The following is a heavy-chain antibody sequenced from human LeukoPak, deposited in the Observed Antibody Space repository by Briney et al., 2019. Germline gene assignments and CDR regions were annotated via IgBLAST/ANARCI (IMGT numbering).Heavy chain of an antibody. D-gene: IGHD1-7*01. CDR1: GITFSSYS. CDR2: ISSSSSYI. V-gene: IGHV3-21*01. CDR3: ARGLNWNYGWFDP. Sequence: GGSLRLSCAASGITFSSYSMNWVRQAPGKGLEWVSCISSSSSYIYYADSVKGRFTISRDNAKNSLYLQMNSLRAEDTAVYCCARGLNWNYGWFDPWGQGTLVTVSS. J-gene: IGHJ5*02.